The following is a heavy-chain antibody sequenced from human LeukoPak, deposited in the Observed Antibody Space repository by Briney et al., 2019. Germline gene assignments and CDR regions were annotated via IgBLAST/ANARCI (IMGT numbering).Heavy chain of an antibody. Sequence: GESLKISCKGSGYSFTSYWIGWVRQMPGKGLEWMGIIYPGDSDTRYSPSFQGQVTISADKSISTAYLQWSSLKASDTAMYYCAISNAYYDILTGYDDSNWFDPWGQGTLVTVSS. V-gene: IGHV5-51*01. D-gene: IGHD3-9*01. CDR3: AISNAYYDILTGYDDSNWFDP. CDR2: IYPGDSDT. CDR1: GYSFTSYW. J-gene: IGHJ5*02.